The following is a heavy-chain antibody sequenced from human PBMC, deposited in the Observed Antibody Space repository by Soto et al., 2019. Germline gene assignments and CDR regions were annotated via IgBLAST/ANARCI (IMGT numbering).Heavy chain of an antibody. Sequence: SVKVSCKASGGTFSSYSISWVRQAPGQGLEWMGGIIPVFGSTNYAQNFKDRVSFSADESTGTAYMELHSLRSEDTAVYYCARVGAPGTTLDYYDYWAQGTPVTVSS. CDR3: ARVGAPGTTLDYYDY. CDR2: IIPVFGST. D-gene: IGHD1-1*01. J-gene: IGHJ4*02. CDR1: GGTFSSYS. V-gene: IGHV1-69*13.